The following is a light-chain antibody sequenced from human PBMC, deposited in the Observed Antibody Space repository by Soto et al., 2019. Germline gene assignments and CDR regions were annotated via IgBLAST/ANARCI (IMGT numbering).Light chain of an antibody. V-gene: IGLV2-8*01. CDR3: SSYAGSDNWV. J-gene: IGLJ3*02. Sequence: QSALTQPPSASGSPGQSVTISCTGSSFDVGSYNFVSWYQQHPGKAPKLLIYEVSKSPSGVPDRFSASKSGNTASLTVSGLQAEDEADYYCSSYAGSDNWVFGGGTKLTV. CDR1: SFDVGSYNF. CDR2: EVS.